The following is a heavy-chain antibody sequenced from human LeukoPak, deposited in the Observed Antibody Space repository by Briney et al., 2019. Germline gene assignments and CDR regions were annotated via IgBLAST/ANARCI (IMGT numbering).Heavy chain of an antibody. D-gene: IGHD2-15*01. CDR1: GGSISSYY. CDR3: ARAKGVVYYYYYMDV. Sequence: SETLSLTCTVSGGSISSYYWSWIRQPPGKGLEWIGYIYYSGSTNYNPSLKSRVTISVDTSKNQFSLKLSSVTAADTAVYYCARAKGVVYYYYYMDVWGKGTTVTVSS. CDR2: IYYSGST. J-gene: IGHJ6*03. V-gene: IGHV4-59*12.